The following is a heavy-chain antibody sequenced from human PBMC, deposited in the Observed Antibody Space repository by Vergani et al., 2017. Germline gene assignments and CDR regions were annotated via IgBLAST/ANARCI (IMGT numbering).Heavy chain of an antibody. CDR1: GFTFSSYW. CDR2: IKQDGSEK. V-gene: IGHV3-7*03. Sequence: EVQLVESGGGLVQPGGSLRLSCAASGFTFSSYWMSWVRQAPGKGLEWVANIKQDGSEKYYVDSVKGRFTISRDNAKNSLYLQMNSLRAEDTAVYYCARDQPVAVGADDYDSGSYHGDYGMDVWGQGTTVTVSS. D-gene: IGHD3-10*01. CDR3: ARDQPVAVGADDYDSGSYHGDYGMDV. J-gene: IGHJ6*02.